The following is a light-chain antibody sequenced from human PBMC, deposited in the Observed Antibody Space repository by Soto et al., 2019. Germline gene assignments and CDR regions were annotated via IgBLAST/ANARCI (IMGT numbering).Light chain of an antibody. CDR3: QQLNSYPLT. J-gene: IGKJ4*01. Sequence: IQLTEAQASMAASVGDRDTITCRASQGISTYLGWYQQRPGKAPKLLIYAASTLQSGVSSRFSGSGSGTDFTLTISSLHPEDFATYYCQQLNSYPLTFGGGTNVDVK. CDR2: AAS. V-gene: IGKV1-9*01. CDR1: QGISTY.